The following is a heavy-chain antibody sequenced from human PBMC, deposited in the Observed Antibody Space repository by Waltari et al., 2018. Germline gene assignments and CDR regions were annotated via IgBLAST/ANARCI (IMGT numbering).Heavy chain of an antibody. CDR2: IYYSGST. J-gene: IGHJ6*02. Sequence: QVQLQESGPGLVKPSETLSLTCTVSGGSISSYYWSWIRQPTGKGLEWIGYIYYSGSTNYNPSLKSRVTISVDTSKNQFSLKLSSVTAADTAVYYCARDDYYYGMDVWGQGTTVTVSS. V-gene: IGHV4-59*01. CDR3: ARDDYYYGMDV. CDR1: GGSISSYY.